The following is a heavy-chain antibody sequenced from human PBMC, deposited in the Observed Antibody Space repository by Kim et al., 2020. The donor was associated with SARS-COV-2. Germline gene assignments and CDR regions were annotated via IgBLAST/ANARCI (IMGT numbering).Heavy chain of an antibody. CDR3: ARVGYCSGGSCYPVVRYYYYGMDV. V-gene: IGHV1-18*01. J-gene: IGHJ6*02. Sequence: ASVKVSCKASGYTFTSYGISWVRQAPGQGLEWMGWISAYNGNTNYAQKLQGRVTMTTDTSTSTAYMELRSLRSDDTAVYYCARVGYCSGGSCYPVVRYYYYGMDVWGQGTTVTVSS. CDR1: GYTFTSYG. D-gene: IGHD2-15*01. CDR2: ISAYNGNT.